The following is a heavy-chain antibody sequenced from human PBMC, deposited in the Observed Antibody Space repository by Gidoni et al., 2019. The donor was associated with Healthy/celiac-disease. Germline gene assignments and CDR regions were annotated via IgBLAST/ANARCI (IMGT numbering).Heavy chain of an antibody. V-gene: IGHV3-30*04. CDR1: GFTFSSYA. CDR3: ARAEGPGYSSSWYDY. J-gene: IGHJ4*02. D-gene: IGHD6-13*01. CDR2: ISYDGSNK. Sequence: QVQLVESGGGVVQPGRSLRLSCAASGFTFSSYAMHWVRQAPGKGLEWVAVISYDGSNKYYADSVKGRFTISRDKSKNTLYLQMNSLRAEDTAVYYCARAEGPGYSSSWYDYWGQGTLVTVSS.